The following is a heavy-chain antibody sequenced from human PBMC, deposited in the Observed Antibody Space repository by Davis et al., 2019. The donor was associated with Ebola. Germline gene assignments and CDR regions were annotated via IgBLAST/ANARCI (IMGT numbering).Heavy chain of an antibody. J-gene: IGHJ4*02. V-gene: IGHV3-30-3*01. CDR2: ISYDGSNK. CDR3: AREAAHCGGDCHDY. Sequence: PGGSLRLSCAASGFTFSSYAMHWVRQAPGKGLEWVAVISYDGSNKYYADSVKCRFTISRDNAKNSLHLQMDSLRAEDTAVYYCAREAAHCGGDCHDYWGQGTLVTVSS. D-gene: IGHD2-21*01. CDR1: GFTFSSYA.